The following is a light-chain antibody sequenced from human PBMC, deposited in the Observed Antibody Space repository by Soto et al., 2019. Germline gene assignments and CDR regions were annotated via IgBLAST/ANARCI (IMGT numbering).Light chain of an antibody. J-gene: IGKJ1*01. V-gene: IGKV2-30*01. CDR2: KVS. CDR3: LQSTNWPWT. Sequence: DVVMTQSPLSLSVTLGQSASISCRSSQSLLYSDGDTYLNWYHQRPGQSPRRLIHKVSKRDSGVPDRSSGSGSGSDFPLEISRVEAEDVGVYYCLQSTNWPWTFGQGTKVDI. CDR1: QSLLYSDGDTY.